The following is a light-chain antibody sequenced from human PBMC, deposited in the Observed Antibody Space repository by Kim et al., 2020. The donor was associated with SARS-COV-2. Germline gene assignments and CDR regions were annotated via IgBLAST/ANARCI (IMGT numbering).Light chain of an antibody. CDR3: QQYNGRWT. CDR2: KAS. V-gene: IGKV1-5*03. Sequence: SASVGDRGTITCRASQSISSWLAWYQQKPGKAPKVLIYKASSLESGVPSRFSGSGSGTEFTLTISSLQPDDFATYYCQQYNGRWTFGQGTKVDIK. J-gene: IGKJ1*01. CDR1: QSISSW.